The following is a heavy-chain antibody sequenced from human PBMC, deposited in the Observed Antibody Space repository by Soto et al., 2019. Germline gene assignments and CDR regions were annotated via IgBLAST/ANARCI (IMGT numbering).Heavy chain of an antibody. CDR2: IYNSGST. V-gene: IGHV4-61*01. CDR3: ARDHYGTTDP. J-gene: IGHJ5*02. Sequence: SETLSLTCTVSGGSINSGTYYWGWIRQPPGRGLEWIGYIYNSGSTYYNPSLKSRATMSIDTSKNQFSPKLSSVTAADTAVYYCARDHYGTTDPWGQGTLVTVSS. D-gene: IGHD1-1*01. CDR1: GGSINSGTYY.